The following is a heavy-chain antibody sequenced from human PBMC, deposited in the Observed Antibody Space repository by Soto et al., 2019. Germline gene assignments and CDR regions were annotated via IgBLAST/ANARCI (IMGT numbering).Heavy chain of an antibody. CDR1: GGHFRSYA. CDR2: IIPIFGTA. J-gene: IGHJ4*02. Sequence: SGNVSCKASGGHFRSYAISWVRQAPGQGLEWMGGIIPIFGTANYAQKFQGRVTITADESTSTAYMELSSLRSEDTAVYYCSRSFQPDDYGDYDFDYCGQETMV. CDR3: SRSFQPDDYGDYDFDY. D-gene: IGHD4-17*01. V-gene: IGHV1-69*13.